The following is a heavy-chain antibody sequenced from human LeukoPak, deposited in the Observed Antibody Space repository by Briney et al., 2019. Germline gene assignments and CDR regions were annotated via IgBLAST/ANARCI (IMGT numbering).Heavy chain of an antibody. V-gene: IGHV4-59*08. CDR1: GGAISSYY. Sequence: SETLSLTCTVSGGAISSYYWSWIRQPPGKGLEWIGYISYSGSTKYNPSLKSRVTISVDTSKNQFSLKLSSVTAADTAVYYCARYGGYSVYYFDYWGQGTLVTVSS. D-gene: IGHD3-22*01. CDR3: ARYGGYSVYYFDY. CDR2: ISYSGST. J-gene: IGHJ4*02.